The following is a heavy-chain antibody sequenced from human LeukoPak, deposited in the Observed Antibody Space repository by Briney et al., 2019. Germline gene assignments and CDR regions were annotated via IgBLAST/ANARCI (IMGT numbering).Heavy chain of an antibody. CDR3: ARDFVKRSSYAFDI. J-gene: IGHJ3*02. CDR1: GGSISSYY. Sequence: SETLSLTCTVSGGSISSYYWSWIRQPPGKGLEWIGRVFTSGIISGNTNYNPSVKSRVTMSVDSSKNQFSLKLRSVTAADTAVYYCARDFVKRSSYAFDIWGQGTMVTVSS. V-gene: IGHV4-4*07. CDR2: VFTSGIISGNT.